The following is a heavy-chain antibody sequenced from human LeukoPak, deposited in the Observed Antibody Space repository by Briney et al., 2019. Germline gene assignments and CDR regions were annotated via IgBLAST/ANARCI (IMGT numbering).Heavy chain of an antibody. CDR3: ARDSAYYYDH. CDR2: IYYSGST. D-gene: IGHD2-21*01. J-gene: IGHJ4*02. CDR1: GGSFSGYY. V-gene: IGHV4-59*01. Sequence: SETLSLTCAVYGGSFSGYYWSWIRQPPGKGLEWIGYIYYSGSTNYNPSLKSRVTISVDTSKNQFSLKLSSVTAADTAVYYCARDSAYYYDHWGQGTLVTVSS.